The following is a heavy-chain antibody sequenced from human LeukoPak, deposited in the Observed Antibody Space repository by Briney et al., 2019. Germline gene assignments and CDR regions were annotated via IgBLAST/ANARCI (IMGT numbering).Heavy chain of an antibody. CDR1: GGSFSGYY. CDR2: INHSGST. CDR3: ARGPGYCSGGSCYGGLYYFDY. D-gene: IGHD2-15*01. Sequence: SETLSLTCAVYGGSFSGYYWSWIRQPPGKGLEWIREINHSGSTNYNPSLKSRVTISVDTSKNQFSLKLSSVTAADTAVYYCARGPGYCSGGSCYGGLYYFDYWGQGTLVTVSS. J-gene: IGHJ4*02. V-gene: IGHV4-34*01.